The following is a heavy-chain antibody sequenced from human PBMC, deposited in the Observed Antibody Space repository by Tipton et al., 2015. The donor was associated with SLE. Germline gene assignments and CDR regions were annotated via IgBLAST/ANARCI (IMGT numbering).Heavy chain of an antibody. V-gene: IGHV4-39*07. CDR2: IYYSGST. Sequence: TLSLTCTFSGGSISSDYYYWGWIRQPPGKGLEWIGSIYYSGSTYYNPSLKSRVTMSVDTSKNHFSLRLSSVTAADTAVYYCARSRIGQGYNFDMDVWGKGTTVTVSS. CDR1: GGSISSDYYY. J-gene: IGHJ6*03. CDR3: ARSRIGQGYNFDMDV.